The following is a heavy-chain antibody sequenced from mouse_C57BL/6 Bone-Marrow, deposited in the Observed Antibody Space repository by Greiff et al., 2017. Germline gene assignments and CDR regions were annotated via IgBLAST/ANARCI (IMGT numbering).Heavy chain of an antibody. J-gene: IGHJ3*01. Sequence: VKVVESGAELVKPGASVKLSCKASGYTFTEYTIHWVKQRSGQGLEWIGWFYPGSGSIKYNEKFKDKATLTADKSSSIVYMELSRLTSEDSAVYFCARHEDNYGTGGGFAYWGQGTLVTVSA. CDR1: GYTFTEYT. CDR3: ARHEDNYGTGGGFAY. CDR2: FYPGSGSI. V-gene: IGHV1-62-2*01. D-gene: IGHD1-1*01.